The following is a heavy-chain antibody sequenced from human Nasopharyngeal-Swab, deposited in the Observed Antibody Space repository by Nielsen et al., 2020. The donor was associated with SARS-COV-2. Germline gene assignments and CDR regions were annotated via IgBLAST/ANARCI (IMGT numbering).Heavy chain of an antibody. CDR2: ISSSSSYI. CDR1: GFTFSSYS. CDR3: ARDLGELPYYYYGMDV. D-gene: IGHD3-16*01. J-gene: IGHJ6*02. V-gene: IGHV3-21*01. Sequence: GESLKISCAASGFTFSSYSMNWVRQAPGKGLEWVSSISSSSSYIYYADSVKGRFTISRDNVKNSLYLQMNSLRAEDTAVYYCARDLGELPYYYYGMDVWGQGTTVTVSS.